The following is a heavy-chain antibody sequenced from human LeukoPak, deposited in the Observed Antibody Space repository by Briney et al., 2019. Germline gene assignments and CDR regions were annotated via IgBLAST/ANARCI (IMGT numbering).Heavy chain of an antibody. CDR2: IYYSGTT. CDR3: ARERGNWFDP. J-gene: IGHJ5*02. CDR1: GGSISSSSYY. V-gene: IGHV4-39*07. Sequence: SETLSLTCTVSGGSISSSSYYWGWIRQPPGKGLEWIGSIYYSGTTYYNPSLKSRVTISVDTSKNQFSLKLSSVTAADTAVYYCARERGNWFDPWGQGTLVTVSS.